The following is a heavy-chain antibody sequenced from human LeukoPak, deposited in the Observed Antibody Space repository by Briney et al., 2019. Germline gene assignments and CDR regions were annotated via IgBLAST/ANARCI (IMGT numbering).Heavy chain of an antibody. V-gene: IGHV4-59*08. D-gene: IGHD3-10*01. CDR1: GGSTSSYY. CDR3: ARSQWFGELQDY. J-gene: IGHJ4*02. Sequence: SETLSLTCTVSGGSTSSYYWSWIRQPPGKGLEWIGYIYYSGSTNYNPSLKSRVTISVDTSKNQFSLKLSSVTAADTAVYYCARSQWFGELQDYWGQGTLVTVSS. CDR2: IYYSGST.